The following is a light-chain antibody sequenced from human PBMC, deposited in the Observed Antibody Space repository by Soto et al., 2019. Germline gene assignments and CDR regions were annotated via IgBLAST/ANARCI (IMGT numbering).Light chain of an antibody. CDR3: TVWDDSLRGRL. CDR1: SSNIEINY. CDR2: RNN. V-gene: IGLV1-47*01. J-gene: IGLJ2*01. Sequence: QSVLTQPPSASGAPGQGITISCSGGSSNIEINYVYWYQQLPGTAPRLLIYRNNQRPSGVPDRFSGSKSGTSASLAISALRSEAEADYYCTVWDDSLRGRLFGGGTQLTVL.